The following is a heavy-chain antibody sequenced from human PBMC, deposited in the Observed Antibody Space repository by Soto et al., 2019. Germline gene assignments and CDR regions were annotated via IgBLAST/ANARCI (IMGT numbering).Heavy chain of an antibody. CDR3: GRDSSCSSTSCYALDY. Sequence: SETLSLTCTVSGGSISSYYWSWIRQPPEKRLERMRYIYYSGSTNYNPSHKSRVTISVDTSKNQFSLKLSSVTSADTAEYYCGRDSSCSSTSCYALDYWGQGTLVTV. CDR2: IYYSGST. D-gene: IGHD2-2*01. CDR1: GGSISSYY. V-gene: IGHV4-59*01. J-gene: IGHJ4*02.